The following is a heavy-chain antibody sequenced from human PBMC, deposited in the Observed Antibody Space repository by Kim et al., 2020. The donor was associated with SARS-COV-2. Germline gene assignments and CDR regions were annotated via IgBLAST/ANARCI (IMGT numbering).Heavy chain of an antibody. CDR1: GITLSSYS. Sequence: GGSLRLSCAASGITLSSYSLNWVRHTPEKGLEWISYIHSSGSTIHYAESVRGRFTVSRDNTNNLLFLDMSSLRTEDTAVYFCATMYNGAYRVAWGRGTTVIVSS. CDR2: IHSSGSTI. J-gene: IGHJ3*01. D-gene: IGHD1-26*01. V-gene: IGHV3-48*04. CDR3: ATMYNGAYRVA.